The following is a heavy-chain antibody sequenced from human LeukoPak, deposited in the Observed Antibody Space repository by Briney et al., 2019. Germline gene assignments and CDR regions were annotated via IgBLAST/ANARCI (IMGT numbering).Heavy chain of an antibody. CDR1: GGSISSSSYY. D-gene: IGHD2-2*02. CDR3: AGPGEKSPTSAAILGWFDP. CDR2: IYYSGST. Sequence: SETLSLTCTVSGGSISSSSYYWGWIRQPPGKGLEWIGSIYYSGSTYYNPSLKSRVTISVDTSKNQFSLKLSSVAAADTAVYYCAGPGEKSPTSAAILGWFDPWGQGTLVTVSS. J-gene: IGHJ5*02. V-gene: IGHV4-39*01.